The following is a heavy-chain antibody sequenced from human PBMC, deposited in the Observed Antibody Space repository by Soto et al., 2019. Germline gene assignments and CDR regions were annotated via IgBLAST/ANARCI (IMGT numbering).Heavy chain of an antibody. CDR2: MYYTGST. D-gene: IGHD5-18*01. CDR3: ARNGGGVDTATNFDY. V-gene: IGHV4-39*01. CDR1: GGSISSSSYY. J-gene: IGHJ4*02. Sequence: QLQLQESGPGLVKPSETLSLTCTVSGGSISSSSYYWGWIRQPPGKGLEGIGSMYYTGSTYYNPSLQSRVTISVDTPKNQLALKLSSVTAADTAVYYCARNGGGVDTATNFDYWGQGTLVTVSS.